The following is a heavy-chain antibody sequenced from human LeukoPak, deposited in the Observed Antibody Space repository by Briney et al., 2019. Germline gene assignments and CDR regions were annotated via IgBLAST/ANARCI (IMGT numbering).Heavy chain of an antibody. J-gene: IGHJ4*02. Sequence: GGSLRLSCAASGFTFSSYAVSWVRQAPGKGLEWVSAISGSGGSTYYADSVKGRFTISRDNSKNTLYLQMNSLRAEDTAVYYCAKASYCSGGSCYEGRLDYWGQGTLVTVSS. V-gene: IGHV3-23*01. D-gene: IGHD2-15*01. CDR1: GFTFSSYA. CDR3: AKASYCSGGSCYEGRLDY. CDR2: ISGSGGST.